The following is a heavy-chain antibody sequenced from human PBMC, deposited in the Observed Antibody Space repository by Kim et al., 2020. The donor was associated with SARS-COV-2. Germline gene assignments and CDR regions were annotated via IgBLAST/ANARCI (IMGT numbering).Heavy chain of an antibody. J-gene: IGHJ2*01. Sequence: LKSRVTISVDTSKNQFSLKLSSVTAADTAVYYCARDQKGSGWSYYWYFDLWGRGTLVTVSS. V-gene: IGHV4-59*01. CDR3: ARDQKGSGWSYYWYFDL. D-gene: IGHD6-19*01.